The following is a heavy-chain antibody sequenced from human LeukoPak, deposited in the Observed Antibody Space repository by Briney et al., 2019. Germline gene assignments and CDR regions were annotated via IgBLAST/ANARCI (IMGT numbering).Heavy chain of an antibody. CDR1: GYTLTELS. CDR2: FDHEDGET. J-gene: IGHJ6*02. D-gene: IGHD5-18*01. Sequence: ASVKVSCKVSGYTLTELSMHWVRQAPGKGLEWMGGFDHEDGETIYAQKFQGRVTMTEDTSTDTAYMELSSLRSEDTAVYYCATLTPPDTAMASYYYGMDVWGQGTTVTVSS. CDR3: ATLTPPDTAMASYYYGMDV. V-gene: IGHV1-24*01.